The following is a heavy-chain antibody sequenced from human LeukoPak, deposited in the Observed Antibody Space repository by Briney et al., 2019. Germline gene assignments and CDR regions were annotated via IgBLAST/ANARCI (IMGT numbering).Heavy chain of an antibody. Sequence: SETLSLTCTVSGGSISSYYWSWIRQPAGKGLEWIGRIYTSGSTNYNPSLKSRVTMSVDTSKNQFSLKLSSVTAADTAVYYCASLNSGSGESDAFDIWGQGTMVTVSS. CDR2: IYTSGST. V-gene: IGHV4-4*07. CDR1: GGSISSYY. J-gene: IGHJ3*02. CDR3: ASLNSGSGESDAFDI. D-gene: IGHD1-26*01.